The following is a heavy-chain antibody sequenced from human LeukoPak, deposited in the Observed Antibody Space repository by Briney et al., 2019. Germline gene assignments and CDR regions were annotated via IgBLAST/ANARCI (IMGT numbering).Heavy chain of an antibody. Sequence: SETLSLTCTVSGYSISSDYYWGWIRQSPGKGLEWIGSIYHTGSTYYNPALKSRVTISVDTSKNQFSLNLSSVTAADTAVYYCASGLRYFDLYYWGQGTLVTVSS. D-gene: IGHD3-9*01. J-gene: IGHJ4*02. CDR2: IYHTGST. CDR1: GYSISSDYY. CDR3: ASGLRYFDLYY. V-gene: IGHV4-38-2*02.